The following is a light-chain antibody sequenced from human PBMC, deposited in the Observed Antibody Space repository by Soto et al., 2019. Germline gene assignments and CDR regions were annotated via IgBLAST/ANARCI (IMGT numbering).Light chain of an antibody. CDR2: GAS. Sequence: EIVLTQSPGTLSLSPGERATLSCRASQSVRSSYLAWYQQKPGQPPRLLIYGASSRATGIPDRFSGSASGTDFTLTISRLEPEDFAVYYYQQYGRSPITFGQGTRLEIK. CDR1: QSVRSSY. CDR3: QQYGRSPIT. V-gene: IGKV3-20*01. J-gene: IGKJ5*01.